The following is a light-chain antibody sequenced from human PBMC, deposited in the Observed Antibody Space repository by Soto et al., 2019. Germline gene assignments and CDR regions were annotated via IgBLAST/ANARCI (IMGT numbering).Light chain of an antibody. J-gene: IGKJ1*01. V-gene: IGKV3-20*01. CDR3: QQYGISPRA. CDR1: QSVSSSY. Sequence: EIVLTQSPGTLSLSPGERATLSCRASQSVSSSYLAWYQQKPGQAPRLLIYGASSRATGIPDRFSGSGSGTDFTLTISRLEPEEWAVYYCQQYGISPRAFGQGTKVEIK. CDR2: GAS.